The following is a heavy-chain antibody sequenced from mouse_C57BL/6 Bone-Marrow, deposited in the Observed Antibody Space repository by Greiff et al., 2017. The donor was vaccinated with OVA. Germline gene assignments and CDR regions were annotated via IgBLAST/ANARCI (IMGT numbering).Heavy chain of an antibody. V-gene: IGHV1-19*01. CDR2: INPYNGGT. D-gene: IGHD1-1*01. Sequence: EVQLQQSGPVLVKPGASVKMSCKASGYTFTDYYMNWVKQSHGKSLEWIGVINPYNGGTSYNQKFKGKATLTVDKSSSTAYMELNSLTSEDSAVYYCARRPLSYNWYFDVWGTGTTVTVSS. J-gene: IGHJ1*03. CDR1: GYTFTDYY. CDR3: ARRPLSYNWYFDV.